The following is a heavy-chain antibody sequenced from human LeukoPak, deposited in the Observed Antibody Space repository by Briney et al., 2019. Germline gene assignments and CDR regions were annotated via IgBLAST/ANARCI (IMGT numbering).Heavy chain of an antibody. V-gene: IGHV1-69*05. D-gene: IGHD3-10*01. CDR1: GGTFSSYA. CDR2: IIPIFGTA. CDR3: ARSPTSMVREVISPSYFDY. J-gene: IGHJ4*02. Sequence: GASVKVSCKASGGTFSSYAISWVRQAPGQGLEWMGGIIPIFGTANYAQKFQGRVTITTDESTSTAYMELSSLRSEDTAVYYCARSPTSMVREVISPSYFDYWGQGSLVTVSS.